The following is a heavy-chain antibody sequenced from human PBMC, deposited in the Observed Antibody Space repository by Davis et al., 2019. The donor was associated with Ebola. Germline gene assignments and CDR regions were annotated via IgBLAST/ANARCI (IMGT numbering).Heavy chain of an antibody. CDR3: ARGGYDFWSTYYYYYYYMDV. J-gene: IGHJ6*03. V-gene: IGHV1-8*03. D-gene: IGHD3-3*01. Sequence: ASVKVSCKASGYTFTGYYMHWVRQAPGQGLEWMGWMNPNSGNTGYAQKFQGRVTITRNTSISTAYMELSSLRSEDTAVYYCARGGYDFWSTYYYYYYYMDVWGKGTTVTVSS. CDR2: MNPNSGNT. CDR1: GYTFTGYY.